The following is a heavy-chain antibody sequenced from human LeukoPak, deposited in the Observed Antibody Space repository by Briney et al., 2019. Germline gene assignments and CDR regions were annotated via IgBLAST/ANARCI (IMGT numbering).Heavy chain of an antibody. CDR3: ARDPGVAYFAMDV. CDR2: ISSSSTYI. Sequence: GGSLRLSCAASGFTFSTYSMNWVRQAPGKGLEWVSAISSSSTYIYYADSVKGRFTISRDNAKNSLYLQMNSLRAEDMAVYYCARDPGVAYFAMDVWGQGTTVTVSS. D-gene: IGHD5-12*01. J-gene: IGHJ6*02. V-gene: IGHV3-21*01. CDR1: GFTFSTYS.